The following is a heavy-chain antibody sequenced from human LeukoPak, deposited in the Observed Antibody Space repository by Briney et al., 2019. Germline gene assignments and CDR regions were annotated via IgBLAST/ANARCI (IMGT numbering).Heavy chain of an antibody. CDR3: VRDIVGDH. V-gene: IGHV3-7*01. CDR2: IKQDGSEE. Sequence: GGSLRLSCAASGFTFSSYEMNWVRQAPGKGLEWVANIKQDGSEEYYMDSVKGRFTISRDNAKNSLFLQMNSLRVEDTAVYYCVRDIVGDHWGQGTLITVSS. J-gene: IGHJ4*02. CDR1: GFTFSSYE. D-gene: IGHD1-26*01.